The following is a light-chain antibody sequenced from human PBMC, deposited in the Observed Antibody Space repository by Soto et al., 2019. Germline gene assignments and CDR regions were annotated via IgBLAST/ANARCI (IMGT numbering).Light chain of an antibody. CDR1: QSISSY. J-gene: IGKJ3*01. CDR2: AAS. CDR3: QQSHSSPFT. Sequence: DIQMTQSPSSLSASVGDRVTITCRASQSISSYLNWYQQKPGKAPNLLIYAASSLQSGVPSKFSGSGSGTDFTLTISSLQPEDFATYYCQQSHSSPFTFGPGTKVDIK. V-gene: IGKV1-39*01.